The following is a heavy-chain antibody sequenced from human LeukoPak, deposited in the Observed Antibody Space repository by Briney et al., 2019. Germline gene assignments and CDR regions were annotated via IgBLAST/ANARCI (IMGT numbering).Heavy chain of an antibody. J-gene: IGHJ4*02. CDR2: IHPSGGST. CDR3: ARQIEVTTSSLGY. Sequence: ASVKVSCKASGGTFSSYAISWVRQAPGQGLEWMGIIHPSGGSTTYPQKFQGSVTMTRDTSTNTVYMDLSSLRSEDTAVYYCARQIEVTTSSLGYWGQGSLVTVSS. V-gene: IGHV1-46*01. D-gene: IGHD4-17*01. CDR1: GGTFSSYA.